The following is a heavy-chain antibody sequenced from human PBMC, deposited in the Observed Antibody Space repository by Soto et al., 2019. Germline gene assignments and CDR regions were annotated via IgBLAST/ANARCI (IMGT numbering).Heavy chain of an antibody. D-gene: IGHD6-6*01. CDR2: IYYSGST. CDR3: ARDPSSIAAL. J-gene: IGHJ4*02. V-gene: IGHV4-61*01. CDR1: GGSVSSGSYY. Sequence: SETQSLTCTVSGGSVSSGSYYWSWIRQPPGKGLEWIGYIYYSGSTNYNPSLKSRVTISVDTSKNQFSLKLSSVTAADTAVYYCARDPSSIAALWGQGTLVTVSS.